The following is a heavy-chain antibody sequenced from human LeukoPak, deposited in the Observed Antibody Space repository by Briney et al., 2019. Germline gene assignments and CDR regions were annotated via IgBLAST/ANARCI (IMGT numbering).Heavy chain of an antibody. Sequence: SETLSLTCAVSGYSISRGSYWGWIRQPPGKGLEWIGYIYYSGSTNYNPSLKSRVTISVDTSKNQFSLKLSSVTAAGTAVYYCARFGRGGYYYMDVWGKGTTVTVSS. CDR2: IYYSGST. D-gene: IGHD3-16*01. CDR3: ARFGRGGYYYMDV. CDR1: GYSISRGSY. V-gene: IGHV4-61*01. J-gene: IGHJ6*03.